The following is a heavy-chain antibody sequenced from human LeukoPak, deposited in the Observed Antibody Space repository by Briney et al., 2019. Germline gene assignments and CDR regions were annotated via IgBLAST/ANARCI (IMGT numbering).Heavy chain of an antibody. J-gene: IGHJ6*03. CDR1: GFTFSSYW. V-gene: IGHV3-7*01. D-gene: IGHD2-2*02. CDR2: IKQEGREK. Sequence: GGSLRLSCAASGFTFSSYWMRWVRQAPGKGVEGVANIKQEGREKYYVDSVKRRFTISRDNAKNSLYLQMNSLRAEDTAVYYCARVWCSSTSCYSTPPDCMDVWGKGTTVTVSS. CDR3: ARVWCSSTSCYSTPPDCMDV.